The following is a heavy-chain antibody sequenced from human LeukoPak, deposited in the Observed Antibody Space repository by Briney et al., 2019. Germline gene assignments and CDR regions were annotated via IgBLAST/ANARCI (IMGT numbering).Heavy chain of an antibody. V-gene: IGHV4-34*01. CDR2: INHSGST. CDR1: GGSFSGYY. CDR3: ASRPNYYDSSGFDY. J-gene: IGHJ4*02. D-gene: IGHD3-22*01. Sequence: PSETLSLTCAVYGGSFSGYYWSWIRQPPGKGLEWIGEINHSGSTNYNPSLKSRVTISVDTSKNQFSLKLSSVTAAGTAVYYCASRPNYYDSSGFDYWGQGTLVTVSS.